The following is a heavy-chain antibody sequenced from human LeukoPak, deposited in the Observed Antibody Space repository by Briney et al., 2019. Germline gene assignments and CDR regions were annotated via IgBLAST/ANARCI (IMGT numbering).Heavy chain of an antibody. D-gene: IGHD2/OR15-2a*01. CDR2: INPPSGGT. Sequence: AAVKVSCKAAGYTFTGDYLHWERQAPGQGLEWMGWINPPSGGTNYAHKFQVRGTMTMSTSINTTYMELSRQTSNDKAMYYCCRLVGLSTTASYWGQGTLVIVSS. J-gene: IGHJ4*02. CDR1: GYTFTGDY. CDR3: CRLVGLSTTASY. V-gene: IGHV1-2*07.